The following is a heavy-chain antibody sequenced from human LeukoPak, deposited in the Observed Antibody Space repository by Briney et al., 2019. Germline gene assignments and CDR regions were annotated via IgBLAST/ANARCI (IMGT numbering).Heavy chain of an antibody. Sequence: ASVKVSCKASGYTFTGYYMHWVRQAPGQGLEWMGWINPNSGGTNYAQKFQGWVTMTRDTSISTAYMELSRLRSDDTAVYYCARVGVRGYSSSWYWFDYWGQGTLVTVSS. CDR3: ARVGVRGYSSSWYWFDY. V-gene: IGHV1-2*04. CDR1: GYTFTGYY. CDR2: INPNSGGT. J-gene: IGHJ4*02. D-gene: IGHD6-13*01.